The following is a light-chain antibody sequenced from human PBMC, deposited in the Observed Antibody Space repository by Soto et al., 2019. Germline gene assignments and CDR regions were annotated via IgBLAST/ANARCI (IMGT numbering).Light chain of an antibody. Sequence: EIVLTQSPATLSLSPGERATLPCGASQSLSINYLAWYQQKPGQAPRLLIYDAASRAAGIPDRFSGSGSATDFTLTISRLEPEDLAVYYCQQYDSSVITFGGGTKVEIK. V-gene: IGKV3D-20*01. J-gene: IGKJ4*01. CDR3: QQYDSSVIT. CDR1: QSLSINY. CDR2: DAA.